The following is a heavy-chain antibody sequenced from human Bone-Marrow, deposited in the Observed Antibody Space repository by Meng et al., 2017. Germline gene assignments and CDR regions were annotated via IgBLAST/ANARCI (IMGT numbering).Heavy chain of an antibody. D-gene: IGHD3-16*01. CDR2: IGHSGRT. Sequence: QGQFHGGGAGLLKPSETLSLTCDVYGGSFGDYYAWGRQPPGKGLEWIGEIGHSGRTVYSPALKSRVTVSLDTSKDTEQFFLQMKYVTAADTAVYYCTRGQDYIWGPEWGQGTLVTVSS. CDR3: TRGQDYIWGPE. J-gene: IGHJ1*01. CDR1: GGSFGDYY. V-gene: IGHV4-34*01.